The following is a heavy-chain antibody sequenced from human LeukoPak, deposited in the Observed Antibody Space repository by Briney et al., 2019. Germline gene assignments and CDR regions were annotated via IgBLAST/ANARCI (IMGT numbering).Heavy chain of an antibody. Sequence: PSETLSLTCTVSSGSINDYYWSWVRQPAGKGLEWLVRIYSSGSTTYNPSLKSRVSMSVDTSQNQFSLKMTSVTAADTAVYYCAREGKWFGTYYYCMDVWGKGTTVTVSS. CDR1: SGSINDYY. J-gene: IGHJ6*04. CDR2: IYSSGST. CDR3: AREGKWFGTYYYCMDV. D-gene: IGHD3-10*01. V-gene: IGHV4-4*07.